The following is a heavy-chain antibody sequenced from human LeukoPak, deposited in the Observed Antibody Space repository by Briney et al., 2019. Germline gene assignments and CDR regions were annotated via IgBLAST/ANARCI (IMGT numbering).Heavy chain of an antibody. D-gene: IGHD2-2*01. V-gene: IGHV4-39*07. J-gene: IGHJ5*02. Sequence: KTSETLSLTCTVSGGSISSSSYYWGWIRQPPGKGLEWIGSIYYSGSTYYNPSLKSRVTISVDTSKNQFSLKLSSVTAADTAVYYCARVTGGYCSSTSCYFGSWFDPWGQGTLVTVSS. CDR3: ARVTGGYCSSTSCYFGSWFDP. CDR1: GGSISSSSYY. CDR2: IYYSGST.